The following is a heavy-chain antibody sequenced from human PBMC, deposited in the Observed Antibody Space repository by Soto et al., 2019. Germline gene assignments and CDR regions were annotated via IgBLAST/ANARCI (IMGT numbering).Heavy chain of an antibody. D-gene: IGHD3-3*01. CDR3: ARSYYDGGTPGLESDWFDP. V-gene: IGHV4-59*01. Sequence: SETLSLTCSVSGGSISSYYWSWIRQPPGKGLEWIGYIYYSGSTNYNPSLKSRVTISVDTSKNQFSLKLSSVTAADTAVYYCARSYYDGGTPGLESDWFDPWGQGTLVTVS. CDR1: GGSISSYY. J-gene: IGHJ5*02. CDR2: IYYSGST.